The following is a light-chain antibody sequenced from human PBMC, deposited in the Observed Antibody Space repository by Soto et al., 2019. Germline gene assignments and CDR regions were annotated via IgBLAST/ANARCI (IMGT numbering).Light chain of an antibody. CDR1: QDINSY. Sequence: DVQMTQSPSSLSASVGDRVTITCRASQDINSYLAWYQQKPGNAPKSLIYAASSLQTGVPSRLSGSESVTDFTLTISNLQPDDSATYYCQQYNIYPLTFGGGTKVEIK. J-gene: IGKJ4*01. V-gene: IGKV1D-16*01. CDR3: QQYNIYPLT. CDR2: AAS.